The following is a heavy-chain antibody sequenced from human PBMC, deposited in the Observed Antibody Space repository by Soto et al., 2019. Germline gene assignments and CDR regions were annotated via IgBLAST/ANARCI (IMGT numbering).Heavy chain of an antibody. J-gene: IGHJ6*02. CDR3: AKDHTIFGLYGSIRAGMSV. CDR1: GFTFSSYA. D-gene: IGHD3-3*01. CDR2: ISGSGGST. V-gene: IGHV3-23*01. Sequence: GGSLRLSCAASGFTFSSYAMSWVRQAPGKGLEWVSAISGSGGSTYYADSVKGRFTISRDNSKNTLYLQMNSLRAEDTAVYYCAKDHTIFGLYGSIRAGMSVRGQGTTVPVS.